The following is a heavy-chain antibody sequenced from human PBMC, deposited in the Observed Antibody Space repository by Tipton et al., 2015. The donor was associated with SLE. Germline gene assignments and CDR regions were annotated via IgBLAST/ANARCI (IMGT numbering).Heavy chain of an antibody. V-gene: IGHV3-30-3*01. Sequence: RSLRLSCAAAGFTFRNHAMHWVRQAPGKGLEWVATVSNDGSSQYYANSVKGRFTISRDTPKNTLYLQMNSLRPEDTAVYYCTRGYFEILTGLRYYAFDIWGQGTMVTVSS. CDR1: GFTFRNHA. J-gene: IGHJ3*02. CDR2: VSNDGSSQ. CDR3: TRGYFEILTGLRYYAFDI. D-gene: IGHD3-9*01.